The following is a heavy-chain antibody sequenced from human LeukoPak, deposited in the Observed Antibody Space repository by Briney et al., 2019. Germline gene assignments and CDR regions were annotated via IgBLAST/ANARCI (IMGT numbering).Heavy chain of an antibody. D-gene: IGHD3-16*02. CDR2: IYTSGST. J-gene: IGHJ4*02. Sequence: NPSETLSLTCTVSGGSISSYYWSWIRQPAGKGLEWIGRIYTSGSTNYNPSLKSRVTISVDTSKNQFSLKLSSVTAADTAVYYCARESLSDDYVWGSYRYKKGFDYWGQGTLVTVSS. V-gene: IGHV4-4*07. CDR3: ARESLSDDYVWGSYRYKKGFDY. CDR1: GGSISSYY.